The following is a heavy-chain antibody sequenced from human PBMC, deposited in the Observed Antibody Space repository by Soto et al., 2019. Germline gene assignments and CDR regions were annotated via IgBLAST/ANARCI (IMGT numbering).Heavy chain of an antibody. CDR3: ARTTAVPNTLRSRYFFDY. V-gene: IGHV4-61*01. CDR1: GGSVSNKTYY. CDR2: VYYSGST. Sequence: SETLSLPCSVSGGSVSNKTYYWSWIRQPPGKRLEWIGYVYYSGSTNYKPSLRSRGTISVELSKNQFSLRLSSVTTADTALYYCARTTAVPNTLRSRYFFDYWGQGTLGTVS. J-gene: IGHJ4*02. D-gene: IGHD4-17*01.